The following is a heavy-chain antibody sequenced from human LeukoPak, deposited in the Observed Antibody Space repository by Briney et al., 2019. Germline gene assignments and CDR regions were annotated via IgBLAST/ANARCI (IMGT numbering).Heavy chain of an antibody. CDR1: GFTFSSYG. J-gene: IGHJ4*02. CDR3: AKSGSNHDFDY. Sequence: GGSLRPSCAASGFTFSSYGMNWVRQAPGKGLEWVSSISYSGGSAYYADSVKGRFTISRDNSKNTLYLQMNSLRVEDTAVYYCAKSGSNHDFDYWGQGTLVTVSS. V-gene: IGHV3-23*01. CDR2: ISYSGGSA. D-gene: IGHD1-14*01.